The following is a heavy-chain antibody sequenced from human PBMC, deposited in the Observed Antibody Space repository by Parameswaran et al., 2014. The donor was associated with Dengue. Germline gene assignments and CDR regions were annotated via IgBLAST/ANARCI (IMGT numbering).Heavy chain of an antibody. CDR2: ISSSSSYI. CDR3: AREGYSSSYAFDI. Sequence: WIRQPPGKGLEWVSSISSSSSYIYYADSVKGRFTISRDNAKNSLYLQMNSLRAEDTAVYYCAREGYSSSYAFDIWGQGTMVTVSS. J-gene: IGHJ3*02. V-gene: IGHV3-21*01. D-gene: IGHD6-13*01.